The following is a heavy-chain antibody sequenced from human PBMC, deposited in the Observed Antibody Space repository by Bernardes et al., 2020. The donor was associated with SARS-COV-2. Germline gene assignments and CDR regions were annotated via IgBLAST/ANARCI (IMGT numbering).Heavy chain of an antibody. J-gene: IGHJ4*02. CDR2: IFSNDEK. CDR1: GFSLSDTRMG. D-gene: IGHD1-1*01. V-gene: IGHV2-26*01. CDR3: ARTEYFDAQLQY. Sequence: SGPTLVKPTETLTLTCTVSGFSLSDTRMGVSWIRQPPGKALEWLAHIFSNDEKSYSTSLKNRLSISKDTSKSQVVLTLTNVDPADTATYFCARTEYFDAQLQYWGQGTLVTVSS.